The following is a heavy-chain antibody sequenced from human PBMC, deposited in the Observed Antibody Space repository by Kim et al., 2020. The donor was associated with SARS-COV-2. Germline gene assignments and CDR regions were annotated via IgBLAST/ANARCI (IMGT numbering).Heavy chain of an antibody. CDR2: IRSKANSYAT. CDR3: TRPRVLRFLEWLPQPDYYYYVDV. J-gene: IGHJ6*03. CDR1: GFTFSGSA. D-gene: IGHD3-3*01. Sequence: GGSLRLSCAASGFTFSGSAMHWVRQASGKGLEWVGRIRSKANSYATAYAASVKGRFTISRDDSKNTAYLQMNSLKTEDTAVYYCTRPRVLRFLEWLPQPDYYYYVDVWGKATTVTVSS. V-gene: IGHV3-73*01.